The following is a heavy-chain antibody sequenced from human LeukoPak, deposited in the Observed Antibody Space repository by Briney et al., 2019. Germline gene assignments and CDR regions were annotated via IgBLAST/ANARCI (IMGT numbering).Heavy chain of an antibody. CDR2: INSGGSTL. J-gene: IGHJ4*02. CDR1: GFTFSSYE. V-gene: IGHV3-48*03. D-gene: IGHD1-1*01. Sequence: GGSLRLSCAASGFTFSSYEMNWVRQAPGKGLEWVSYINSGGSTLYYADSVKGRFTICRDNAKNSLYLQLNSLRAEDTAVYYCARIHNLGILAHFDYWGQGPLVTVSS. CDR3: ARIHNLGILAHFDY.